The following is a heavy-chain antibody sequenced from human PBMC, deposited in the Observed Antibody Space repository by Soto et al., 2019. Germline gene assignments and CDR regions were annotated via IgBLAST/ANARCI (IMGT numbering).Heavy chain of an antibody. Sequence: QVQLVQSGAAVKKPGASVRVSCQASGYTFISFDINWVRQATGQGLEWMGWMNPNTGNTGYEQKFQGRVTMTRHTSIGTAYMELSSLTSEDTAVYYCARRKERSGPYYLDSWGQGTLVTVSS. CDR2: MNPNTGNT. J-gene: IGHJ4*02. V-gene: IGHV1-8*01. D-gene: IGHD6-25*01. CDR3: ARRKERSGPYYLDS. CDR1: GYTFISFD.